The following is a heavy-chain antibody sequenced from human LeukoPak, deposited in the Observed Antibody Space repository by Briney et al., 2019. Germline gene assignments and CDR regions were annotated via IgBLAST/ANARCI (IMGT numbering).Heavy chain of an antibody. CDR2: ISSSSSYI. CDR3: ASRPVTSKPFDY. CDR1: GGSISSYY. J-gene: IGHJ4*02. V-gene: IGHV3-21*01. Sequence: ETLSLTCTASGGSISSYYWSWIRQPPGKGLEWVSSISSSSSYIYYADSVKGRFTISRDNAKNSLYLQMNSLRAEDTAVYYCASRPVTSKPFDYWGQGTLVTVSS.